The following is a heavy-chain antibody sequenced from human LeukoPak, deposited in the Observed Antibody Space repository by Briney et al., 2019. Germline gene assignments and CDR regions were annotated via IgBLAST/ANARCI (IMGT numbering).Heavy chain of an antibody. CDR2: IYHSGST. CDR1: GYSISSGYY. J-gene: IGHJ3*02. CDR3: ASSGSYSFHAFDI. V-gene: IGHV4-38-2*02. Sequence: SETLSLTCTVSGYSISSGYYWGWIRQPPGRGLEWIGSIYHSGSTYYNPSLKGRVTKSLDTSKNQFSLTLTSVTAADTAVYYCASSGSYSFHAFDIWGQGTMVTVSS. D-gene: IGHD1-26*01.